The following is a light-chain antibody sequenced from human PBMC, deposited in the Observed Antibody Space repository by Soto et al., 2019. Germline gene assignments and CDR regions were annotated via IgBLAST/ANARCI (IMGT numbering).Light chain of an antibody. V-gene: IGLV2-14*03. CDR3: SSYTGSSTYGV. CDR1: SSDVGGYNY. J-gene: IGLJ2*01. CDR2: DVN. Sequence: QSALTQPASVSGSPGQSITISCTGTSSDVGGYNYVSWYQQHPGKAPKLMIYDVNNRPSGVSNRVSGSKSGNTASLTISGLQAEDEADYYCSSYTGSSTYGVFGGGTKLTVL.